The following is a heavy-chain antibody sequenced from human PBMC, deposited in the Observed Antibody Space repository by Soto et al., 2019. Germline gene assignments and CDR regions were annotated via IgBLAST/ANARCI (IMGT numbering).Heavy chain of an antibody. V-gene: IGHV1-46*01. CDR1: GYPFTSYH. CDR2: INPSEGRT. Sequence: QVQLVQSGAEVRKPGASVKLSCQTSGYPFTSYHMHWVRQAPGQGLEWMGVINPSEGRTRYSQKFQDRVTMTRDTSTSTVYMELSSLRSEDTATYCCARGREYSFGYNWFDPWGQGTLLTVSS. J-gene: IGHJ5*02. CDR3: ARGREYSFGYNWFDP. D-gene: IGHD4-4*01.